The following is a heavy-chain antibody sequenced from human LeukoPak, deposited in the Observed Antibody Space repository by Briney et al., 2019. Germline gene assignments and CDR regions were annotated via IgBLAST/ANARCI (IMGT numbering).Heavy chain of an antibody. J-gene: IGHJ4*02. D-gene: IGHD6-6*01. CDR1: GYTFTDYY. Sequence: ASVKVSCXTSGYTFTDYYIHWMRQAPGQGLEWMGWINSNSGGTSYAQKFQGRVTLTRDTPTRTAFMELNRLTSDDTAVYYCARTSIAARRADFDYWGQGTVVTVSS. CDR2: INSNSGGT. CDR3: ARTSIAARRADFDY. V-gene: IGHV1-2*02.